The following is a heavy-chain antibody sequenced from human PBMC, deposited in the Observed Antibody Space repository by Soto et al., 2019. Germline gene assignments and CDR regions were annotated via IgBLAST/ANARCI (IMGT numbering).Heavy chain of an antibody. J-gene: IGHJ4*02. Sequence: ASVKVSCKASGYTFRSYGISWVRRAPGQGLELVGWISAYNGDTHYAPKFQDRITLTTETSTDTAYMELRSLRLDGTAVYYCARDWSRYSDNSGLLWFYWGQGSLVTVSS. CDR2: ISAYNGDT. V-gene: IGHV1-18*04. D-gene: IGHD3-22*01. CDR1: GYTFRSYG. CDR3: ARDWSRYSDNSGLLWFY.